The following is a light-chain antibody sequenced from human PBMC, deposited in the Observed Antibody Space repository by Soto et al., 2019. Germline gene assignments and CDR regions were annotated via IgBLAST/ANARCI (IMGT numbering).Light chain of an antibody. J-gene: IGKJ5*01. Sequence: RITQSPSSFSSSPRYRVTITWRASKDIGSWLAWYQQKPGQAPNLLIYAASSLQSGVPSRFSGSGSGTFFTLTISSLQPEDFATYFCLQNDTFPITFGQGTRLEIK. CDR3: LQNDTFPIT. V-gene: IGKV1-12*01. CDR1: KDIGSW. CDR2: AAS.